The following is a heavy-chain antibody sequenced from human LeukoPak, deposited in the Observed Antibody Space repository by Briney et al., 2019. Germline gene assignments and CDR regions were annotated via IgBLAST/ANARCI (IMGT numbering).Heavy chain of an antibody. V-gene: IGHV4-39*07. J-gene: IGHJ4*02. CDR2: IYYNGNT. CDR1: VGSIGRSSYY. CDR3: ARVGGSGSSLDY. Sequence: SETLSLTCTVSVGSIGRSSYYWGWIRQPPGKGLEWIGNIYYNGNTDYNPSLKSRVTISVDTSKNQFSLKLSSVTAADTAVYYCARVGGSGSSLDYWGQGTLVTVSS. D-gene: IGHD3-10*01.